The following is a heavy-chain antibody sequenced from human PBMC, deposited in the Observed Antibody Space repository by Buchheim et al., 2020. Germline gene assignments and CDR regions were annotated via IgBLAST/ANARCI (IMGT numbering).Heavy chain of an antibody. CDR3: ARHVRGSYFLYWFDP. D-gene: IGHD1-26*01. CDR1: GGSISSYY. J-gene: IGHJ5*02. Sequence: QVQLQESGPGLVKPSETLSLTCTVSGGSISSYYWSWIRPPPGKGLEWIGYIYYSGSTNSNPSLTSRVTISVDTSKHQFFLPLSSVTAADTAVYYCARHVRGSYFLYWFDPWGQGTL. V-gene: IGHV4-59*08. CDR2: IYYSGST.